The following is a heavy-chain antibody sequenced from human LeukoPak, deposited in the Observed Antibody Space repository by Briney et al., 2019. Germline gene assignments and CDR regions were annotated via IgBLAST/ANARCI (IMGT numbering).Heavy chain of an antibody. D-gene: IGHD3-10*01. CDR2: IYYSGSN. Sequence: PSETLSLTCSVSGGSISSGGYCWSWIRQPPGKGLVWNGYIYYSGSNYYNPSLNSRVIISLDTSKNQFSLKLSSVTAADTAVYYCARRDINYGSGSYWFDPWGQGTLVTVSS. J-gene: IGHJ5*02. CDR3: ARRDINYGSGSYWFDP. V-gene: IGHV4-30-4*02. CDR1: GGSISSGGYC.